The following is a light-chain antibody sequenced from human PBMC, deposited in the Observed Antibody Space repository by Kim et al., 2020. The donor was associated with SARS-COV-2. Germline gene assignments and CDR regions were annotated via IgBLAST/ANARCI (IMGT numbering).Light chain of an antibody. Sequence: GQKVPLSCSGTSSNIGKNYVSWYQLLPGTAPKLVIDDNNKRPTGIPDRFSGSRSGASATLGITGLQTGDEADYACGTWDSSLAAWVFGGGTQLTVL. CDR2: DNN. CDR3: GTWDSSLAAWV. J-gene: IGLJ3*02. V-gene: IGLV1-51*01. CDR1: SSNIGKNY.